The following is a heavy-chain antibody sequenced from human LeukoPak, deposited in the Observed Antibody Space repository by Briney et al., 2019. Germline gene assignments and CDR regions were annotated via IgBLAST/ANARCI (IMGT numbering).Heavy chain of an antibody. Sequence: ASVKVSCKASGYTFTSHYMHWVRQAPGQGLEWMGWINPNGGGTNYAQKFQGRVTMTRDTSISTAYMGLSRLRSDDTAVYYCARANVWRGLDPWGQGTLVTVSS. V-gene: IGHV1-2*02. CDR3: ARANVWRGLDP. D-gene: IGHD2-21*01. J-gene: IGHJ5*02. CDR1: GYTFTSHY. CDR2: INPNGGGT.